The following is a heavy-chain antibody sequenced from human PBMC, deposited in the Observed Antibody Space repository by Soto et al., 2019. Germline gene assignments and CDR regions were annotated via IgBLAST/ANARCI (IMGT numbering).Heavy chain of an antibody. CDR1: GGSIRSHY. V-gene: IGHV4-59*11. CDR3: ARLVDRNWYPFFFDY. D-gene: IGHD1-1*01. J-gene: IGHJ4*02. Sequence: SETLSLTCTVSGGSIRSHYWGWIRQPPGKGLEWIGYIYYSGSINYSPSLKSRVSISVDTSKNQVSLKVHSVTAADTAVYYCARLVDRNWYPFFFDYWGQGTQVT. CDR2: IYYSGSI.